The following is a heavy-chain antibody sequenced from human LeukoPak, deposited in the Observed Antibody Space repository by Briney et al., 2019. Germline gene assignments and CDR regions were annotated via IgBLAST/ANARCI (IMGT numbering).Heavy chain of an antibody. Sequence: SETLSLTCTVSGGSISSYYWSWIRQPAGKGLEWIGRIYTSGSTNYNPSLKSRVTMSVDTSKNQFSLKLSSVTAADTAVCYCAREGDDYVWGSYRYDAFDIWGQGTMVTVSS. CDR3: AREGDDYVWGSYRYDAFDI. J-gene: IGHJ3*02. V-gene: IGHV4-4*07. CDR2: IYTSGST. D-gene: IGHD3-16*02. CDR1: GGSISSYY.